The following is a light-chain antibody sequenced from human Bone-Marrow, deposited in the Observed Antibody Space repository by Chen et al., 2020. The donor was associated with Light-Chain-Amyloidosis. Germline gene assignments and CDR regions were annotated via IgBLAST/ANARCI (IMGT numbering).Light chain of an antibody. Sequence: SALTQPAAGAGSPGQSITIPCTGTSSDVGGANHVSWYQQHPDKAPKLMIYEVTNRPSWVPDRFSGSKSDNTASLTISGLQTEDEADYFCSSYTITNTIDFGSGTRGTGL. CDR2: EVT. CDR1: SSDVGGANH. V-gene: IGLV2-14*01. J-gene: IGLJ1*01. CDR3: SSYTITNTID.